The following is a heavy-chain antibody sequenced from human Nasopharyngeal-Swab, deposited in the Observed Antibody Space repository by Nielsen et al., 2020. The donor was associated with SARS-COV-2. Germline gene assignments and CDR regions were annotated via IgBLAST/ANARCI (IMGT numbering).Heavy chain of an antibody. CDR2: IYYTGST. Sequence: SETLSLTCTVSGGSINSNYWTWIRQSPGKGLEWIGYIYYTGSTNSNPSLKTRVSISVDTSRNQFSLRLSSVTAADTAVYYCARSVSDYTNNDRFDYFDPGGQGSLVTVSS. V-gene: IGHV4-59*01. CDR3: ARSVSDYTNNDRFDYFDP. CDR1: GGSINSNY. J-gene: IGHJ5*02. D-gene: IGHD4-11*01.